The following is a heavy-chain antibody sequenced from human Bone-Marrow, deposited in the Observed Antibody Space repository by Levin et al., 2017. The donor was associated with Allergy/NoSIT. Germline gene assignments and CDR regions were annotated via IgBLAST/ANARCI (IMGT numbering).Heavy chain of an antibody. CDR2: ISYDGSNK. CDR3: ARDPTPTTVNYFDY. CDR1: GFTFSSYA. V-gene: IGHV3-30*04. J-gene: IGHJ4*02. Sequence: GGSLRLSCAASGFTFSSYAMHWVRQAPGKGLEWVAVISYDGSNKYYADSVKGRFTISRDNSKNTLYLQMNSLRAEDTAVYYCARDPTPTTVNYFDYWGQGTLVTVSS. D-gene: IGHD4-17*01.